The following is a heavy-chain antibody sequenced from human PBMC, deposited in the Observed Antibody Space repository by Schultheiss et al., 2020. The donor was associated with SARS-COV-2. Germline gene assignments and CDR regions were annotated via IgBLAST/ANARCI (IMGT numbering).Heavy chain of an antibody. V-gene: IGHV4-4*07. CDR1: GGSISSYY. CDR2: IYTSGNT. Sequence: SQTLSLTCAVSGGSISSYYWSWIRQHPGKGLEWIGRIYTSGNTNYNPSLKSRVTMSVDTSKNQFSLRLTSVTAADTAVYYCAREIDRIAFDSWGQGTLVTVSS. J-gene: IGHJ4*02. CDR3: AREIDRIAFDS. D-gene: IGHD2/OR15-2a*01.